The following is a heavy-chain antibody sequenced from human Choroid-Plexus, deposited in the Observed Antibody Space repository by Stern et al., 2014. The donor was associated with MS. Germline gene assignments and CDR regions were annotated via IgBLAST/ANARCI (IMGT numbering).Heavy chain of an antibody. V-gene: IGHV3-30*18. J-gene: IGHJ5*02. D-gene: IGHD2/OR15-2a*01. Sequence: VHLVESGGGVVQPGRPLRLSCVASGFTFGSCALHWVRQAPGKGLEWVAGVAYDGRNKDYADSVKGRFTISRGNSQNTLYMQMSSLRPEDTAVYYCAKDRQYLTYFFDHWGQGSLVTVSS. CDR2: VAYDGRNK. CDR1: GFTFGSCA. CDR3: AKDRQYLTYFFDH.